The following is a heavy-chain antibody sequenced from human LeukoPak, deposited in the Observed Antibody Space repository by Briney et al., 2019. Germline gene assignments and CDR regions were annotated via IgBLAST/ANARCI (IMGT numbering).Heavy chain of an antibody. CDR3: ARADYSSTWSHDYYYMDV. Sequence: SETLSLTCAVYGGSFSGSYWSWIRQPPGKGLEWIGEINHSGSTDYNPSLKSRVTISVDTSKNQFSLKLSSVTAADTAVYYCARADYSSTWSHDYYYMDVWGKGTTVTVSS. CDR1: GGSFSGSY. D-gene: IGHD6-13*01. V-gene: IGHV4-34*01. CDR2: INHSGST. J-gene: IGHJ6*03.